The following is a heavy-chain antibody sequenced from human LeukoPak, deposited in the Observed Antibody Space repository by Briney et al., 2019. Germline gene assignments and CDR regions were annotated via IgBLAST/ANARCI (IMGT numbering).Heavy chain of an antibody. CDR2: ISGNSGDI. J-gene: IGHJ4*02. CDR3: TRDPRRLDY. Sequence: GGSLRLSCTVSGFTFSDYYMTWVRQAPGKGLEWLSYISGNSGDINNLDSVRGRFTISRDNAKNSLYLQMNSLRVEDTAVYYCTRDPRRLDYLGQGTLVTVSS. CDR1: GFTFSDYY. V-gene: IGHV3-11*05.